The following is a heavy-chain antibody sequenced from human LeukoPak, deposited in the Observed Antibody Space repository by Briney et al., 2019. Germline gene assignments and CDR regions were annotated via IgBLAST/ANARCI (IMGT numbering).Heavy chain of an antibody. D-gene: IGHD2-8*02. Sequence: ASVKVSCKASGYTLSRYGISWVRQAPGQGLEWMGWVSGNNDNIDYAEKFQGRITMTTDTSTSTAYMELRSLTSDDTAIYYCAKYGTGYFDYWGQGTLITVSS. V-gene: IGHV1-18*01. J-gene: IGHJ4*02. CDR2: VSGNNDNI. CDR1: GYTLSRYG. CDR3: AKYGTGYFDY.